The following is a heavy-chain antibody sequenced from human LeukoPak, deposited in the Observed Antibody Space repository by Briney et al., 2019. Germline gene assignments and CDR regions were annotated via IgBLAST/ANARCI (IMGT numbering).Heavy chain of an antibody. CDR1: GFTFSSYA. V-gene: IGHV3-23*01. D-gene: IGHD5-12*01. Sequence: GGSLRLSCAASGFTFSSYAMSWVRQAPGKGLEWVSAISGSGGSTYYADSVKGRFTISRDNSKNTLYLQMNSLRAEDTAVYYCAKSPRGYSGYSPVYWGQGTLVTVSS. CDR3: AKSPRGYSGYSPVY. J-gene: IGHJ4*02. CDR2: ISGSGGST.